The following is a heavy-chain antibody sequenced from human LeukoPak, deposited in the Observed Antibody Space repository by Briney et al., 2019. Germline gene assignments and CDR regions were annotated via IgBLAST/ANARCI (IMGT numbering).Heavy chain of an antibody. CDR2: INPDTGGT. D-gene: IGHD1-26*01. CDR1: GYTFTGYY. CDR3: ASWIGGRYHDAFDI. J-gene: IGHJ3*02. V-gene: IGHV1-2*02. Sequence: ASVKVSCKASGYTFTGYYLHWVRQAPERGLEWMGCINPDTGGTDYAQKFQGRVTMTTDTSISTAYMYLSRLRADDSAVYYCASWIGGRYHDAFDIWGQGTMVTVSS.